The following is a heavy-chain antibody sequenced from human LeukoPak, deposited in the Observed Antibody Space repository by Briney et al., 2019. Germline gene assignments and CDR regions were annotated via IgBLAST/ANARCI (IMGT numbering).Heavy chain of an antibody. J-gene: IGHJ4*02. CDR2: ISGSGGST. CDR3: VKRGYDTRGYYGYFDY. Sequence: GGSLRLSCAASGFTFSNHWMIWVRQAPGKGLEWVSVISGSGGSTYYADSVEGRFTISRDNSKNTLYLQMHSLRVEDTATYYCVKRGYDTRGYYGYFDYWGQGTLVTVSS. V-gene: IGHV3-23*01. D-gene: IGHD3-22*01. CDR1: GFTFSNHW.